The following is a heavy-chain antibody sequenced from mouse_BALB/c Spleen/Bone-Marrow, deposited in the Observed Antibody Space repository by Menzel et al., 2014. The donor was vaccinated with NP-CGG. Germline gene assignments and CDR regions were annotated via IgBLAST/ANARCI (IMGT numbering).Heavy chain of an antibody. CDR3: AREGYYYGSIAMDY. CDR2: INPSNGRT. Sequence: VKLVESGAELVKPGASVKLSCKASGYTFTSYWMHWVKQRPGQGLEWIGEINPSNGRTNYNEKFKSKATLTVDKSSSTAYMQLSSLTSEDSAVYYCAREGYYYGSIAMDYRGQGTSVTVSS. J-gene: IGHJ4*01. CDR1: GYTFTSYW. V-gene: IGHV1S81*02. D-gene: IGHD1-1*01.